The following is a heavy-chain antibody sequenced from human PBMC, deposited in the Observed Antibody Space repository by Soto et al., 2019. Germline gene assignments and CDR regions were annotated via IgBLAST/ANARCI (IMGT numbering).Heavy chain of an antibody. CDR1: GGSFSGYY. J-gene: IGHJ6*02. Sequence: SETLSLTCAVYGGSFSGYYWSWIRQPPGKGLEWIGEINHSGSTNYNPSLKSRVTISVDTSRNQFSLKLSSVTAADTAVYYCARGCYDFWSGYYCYYYYYGMDVWGQGTTVTV. CDR3: ARGCYDFWSGYYCYYYYYGMDV. V-gene: IGHV4-34*01. CDR2: INHSGST. D-gene: IGHD3-3*01.